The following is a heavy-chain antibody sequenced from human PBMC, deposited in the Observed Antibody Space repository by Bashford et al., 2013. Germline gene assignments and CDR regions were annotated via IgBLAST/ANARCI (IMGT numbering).Heavy chain of an antibody. V-gene: IGHV4-4*07. J-gene: IGHJ3*02. CDR3: AKRDYNEQTDSFDI. CDR2: IYRTGST. Sequence: SETLSLTCTVSGGSLSSDYWNWIRQPAGKGLEWLGRIYRTGSTDYNPSLRSRLTMSVDTSKNQFSLKLTSVTAADSAVYYCAKRDYNEQTDSFDIWGQGTNGHRLL. CDR1: GGSLSSDY. D-gene: IGHD3-10*01.